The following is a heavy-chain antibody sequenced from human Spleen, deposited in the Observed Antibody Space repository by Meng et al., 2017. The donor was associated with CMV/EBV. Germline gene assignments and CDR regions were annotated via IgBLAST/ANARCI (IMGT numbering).Heavy chain of an antibody. CDR1: GGSVSSDNW. D-gene: IGHD3-16*01. CDR2: IYHSGGT. CDR3: AREGQVGADAFDI. V-gene: IGHV4-4*02. Sequence: GSLRLSCSVFGGSVSSDNWWSWVRQAPGKGLEWIGEIYHSGGTNNKSSLKSRVTISVDKFKNQFSLNLIAVTAADTAVYYCAREGQVGADAFDIWGQGTMVTVSS. J-gene: IGHJ3*02.